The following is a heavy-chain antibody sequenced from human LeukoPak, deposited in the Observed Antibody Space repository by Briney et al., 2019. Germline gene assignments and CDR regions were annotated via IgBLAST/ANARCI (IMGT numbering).Heavy chain of an antibody. V-gene: IGHV3-23*01. Sequence: GGSLRLSCAASGFTFSSYAMNWVRQAPGKGLKWVSGISESGAITHYADSVKGRFTISRDSSKNTLFLQMDRLRPVDAAVYYCAKAPVTTCRGAFCYPFDYWGLGTLVTVSS. CDR1: GFTFSSYA. CDR2: ISESGAIT. CDR3: AKAPVTTCRGAFCYPFDY. D-gene: IGHD2-15*01. J-gene: IGHJ4*02.